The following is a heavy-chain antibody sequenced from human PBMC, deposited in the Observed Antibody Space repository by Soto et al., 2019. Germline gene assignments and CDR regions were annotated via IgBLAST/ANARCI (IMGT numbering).Heavy chain of an antibody. D-gene: IGHD3-16*01. CDR3: ARNYGTWFDP. CDR1: GYTFTSYG. V-gene: IGHV1-18*04. J-gene: IGHJ5*02. CDR2: ISAYNGNT. Sequence: GASVKVSFKASGYTFTSYGSSGVRQAPGQGLEGMGWISAYNGNTNYAQKLQGRLTMTTDTSTSTAYMELRSLRSGDTAVYYCARNYGTWFDPWGQGTLVTVSS.